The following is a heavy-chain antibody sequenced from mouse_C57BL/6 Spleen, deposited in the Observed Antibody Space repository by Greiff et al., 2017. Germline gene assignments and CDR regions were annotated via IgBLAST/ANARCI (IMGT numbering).Heavy chain of an antibody. D-gene: IGHD1-1*01. Sequence: QVQLQQPGAELVRPGSSVKLSCKASGYTFTSYWMDWVKQRPGQGLEWIGNIYPSDSETHYTQQFKDKATLTVDKSSSTAYMQLSSLTSEDSAVYYCARRVYGSSPYCDYWGQGTTLTVSS. CDR3: ARRVYGSSPYCDY. CDR2: IYPSDSET. J-gene: IGHJ2*01. V-gene: IGHV1-61*01. CDR1: GYTFTSYW.